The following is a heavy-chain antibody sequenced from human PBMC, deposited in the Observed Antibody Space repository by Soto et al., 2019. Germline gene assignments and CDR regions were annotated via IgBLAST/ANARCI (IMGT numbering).Heavy chain of an antibody. J-gene: IGHJ3*02. CDR1: EVYICNSS. D-gene: IGHD4-4*01. CDR3: TIYSLLDAFDM. Sequence: GRSITLSCAAWEVYICNSSPNWVSQAPGKGLEWVGRIKSKTDGGTTDYAAPVKGRFTISRDDSKNTLYLQMNSLKIEDTAVYYCTIYSLLDAFDMWVQGTMVTVSS. V-gene: IGHV3-15*01. CDR2: IKSKTDGGTT.